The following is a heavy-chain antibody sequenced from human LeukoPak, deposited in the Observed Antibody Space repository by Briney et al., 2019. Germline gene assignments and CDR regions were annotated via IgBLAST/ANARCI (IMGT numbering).Heavy chain of an antibody. V-gene: IGHV3-30*18. CDR1: GFIFSSYS. CDR3: AKDFGYDSGTYLEQ. J-gene: IGHJ4*02. D-gene: IGHD3-10*01. Sequence: PGGSLRLSCAAAGFIFSSYSMHWVRQAPGKGLEWVAVISYDGGKKYYPESVRGRFTISRDNSKNTLFLQMNSLRVEDTAVYYCAKDFGYDSGTYLEQWGQGTLVTVSS. CDR2: ISYDGGKK.